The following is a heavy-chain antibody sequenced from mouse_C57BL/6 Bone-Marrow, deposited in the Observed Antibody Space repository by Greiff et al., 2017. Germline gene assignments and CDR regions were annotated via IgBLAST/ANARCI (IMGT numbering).Heavy chain of an antibody. D-gene: IGHD1-1*01. CDR1: GYTFTSYG. CDR2: IYPRSGNT. Sequence: LEESGAELARPGASVKLSCKASGYTFTSYGISWVKQRTGQGLEWIGEIYPRSGNTYYNEKFKGKATPTADKSSSTAYMELRSLTSEDSAVYFCARGSTVAYWGQGTLVTVSA. V-gene: IGHV1-81*01. J-gene: IGHJ3*01. CDR3: ARGSTVAY.